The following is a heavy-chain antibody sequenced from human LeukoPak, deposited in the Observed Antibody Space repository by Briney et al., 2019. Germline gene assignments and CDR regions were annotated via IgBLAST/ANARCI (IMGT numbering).Heavy chain of an antibody. D-gene: IGHD6-13*01. V-gene: IGHV3-15*01. CDR2: IKSKADGGTT. Sequence: GGSLRLPCAASGLSFSNAWMRWVRQAPGKGLECVGRIKSKADGGTTDYEPPVRGRFTISRDDSKNTLYLQMNSLKTEDTAVYYCTTGDYSSIWGQGTLVTVSS. CDR1: GLSFSNAW. CDR3: TTGDYSSI. J-gene: IGHJ4*02.